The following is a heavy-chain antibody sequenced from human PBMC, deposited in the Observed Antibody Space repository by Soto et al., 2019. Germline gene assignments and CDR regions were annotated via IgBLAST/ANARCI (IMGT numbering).Heavy chain of an antibody. CDR3: VREDWDRFDS. CDR1: GFMFSAYW. J-gene: IGHJ4*02. D-gene: IGHD1-26*01. Sequence: EVQLVESGGRLVQPGGSLRLSCAASGFMFSAYWMSWVRQDPGKGREWVATISGGASDKFYVDSVKGRFTISRDDSKNALYLRMNSVRDGDAGVYYGVREDWDRFDSWGQGTLVTVSS. CDR2: ISGGASDK. V-gene: IGHV3-7*01.